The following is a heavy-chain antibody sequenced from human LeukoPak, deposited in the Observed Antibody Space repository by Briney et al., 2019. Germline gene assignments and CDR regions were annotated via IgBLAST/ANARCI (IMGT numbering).Heavy chain of an antibody. V-gene: IGHV3-48*04. D-gene: IGHD6-13*01. CDR3: ARAPEYSSSWGPLDY. CDR1: GFTFSSYA. Sequence: RAGGSLRLSCAASGFTFSSYAMHWVRQAPGKGLEWVSYISSSGSTIYYADSVKGRFTISRDNAKNSLYLQMNSLRAEDTAVYYCARAPEYSSSWGPLDYWGQGTLVTVSS. J-gene: IGHJ4*02. CDR2: ISSSGSTI.